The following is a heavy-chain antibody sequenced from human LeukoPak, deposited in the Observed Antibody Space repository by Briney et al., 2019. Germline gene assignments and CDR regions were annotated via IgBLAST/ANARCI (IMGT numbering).Heavy chain of an antibody. CDR2: ISGSGGST. D-gene: IGHD4-11*01. J-gene: IGHJ3*02. CDR3: AKRGTVVYGNYVGVGAFDT. CDR1: GFTFSSYA. Sequence: GGSLRLSCAASGFTFSSYAMSWVRQAPGKGLEWVSAISGSGGSTYYADSVRGRFTISRDNSKNTLYLQMNSLRAEDTAVYYCAKRGTVVYGNYVGVGAFDTWGQGTMVTVSS. V-gene: IGHV3-23*01.